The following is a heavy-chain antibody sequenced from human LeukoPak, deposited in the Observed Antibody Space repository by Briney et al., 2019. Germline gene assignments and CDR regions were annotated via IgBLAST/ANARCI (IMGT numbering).Heavy chain of an antibody. V-gene: IGHV1-69*05. CDR2: IIPIFGTA. Sequence: SVKVSCKASGGTFSTYAITWVRQAPGQGLEWMGGIIPIFGTANYAQKLQGRVTITTDESTSTAYMELSSLRSEDTAVYYCGGGAAAVPDYWGQGTLVTVSS. CDR3: GGGAAAVPDY. D-gene: IGHD6-13*01. CDR1: GGTFSTYA. J-gene: IGHJ4*02.